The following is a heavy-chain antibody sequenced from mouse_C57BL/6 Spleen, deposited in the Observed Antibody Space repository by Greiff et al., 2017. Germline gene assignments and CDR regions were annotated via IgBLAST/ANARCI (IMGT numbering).Heavy chain of an antibody. Sequence: DVKLQESGEGLVKPGGSLKLSCAASGFTFSSYAMSWVRQTPEKRLEWVAYISSGGDYIYYADTVKGRFTISRANARNTLYLQMSSRKSEDTAMXYCTRGGAYWGQGTLVTVSA. J-gene: IGHJ3*01. CDR2: ISSGGDYI. CDR1: GFTFSSYA. CDR3: TRGGAY. V-gene: IGHV5-9-1*02.